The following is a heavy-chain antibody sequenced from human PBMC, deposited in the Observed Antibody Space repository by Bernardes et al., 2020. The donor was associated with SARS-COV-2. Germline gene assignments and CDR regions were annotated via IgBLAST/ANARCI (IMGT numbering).Heavy chain of an antibody. Sequence: GGSLRLSCAASGFTVIPNYMTWVRQTPGRGLEWVSDFYPGGSTYYADSVKGRFTVSRDSSKNTVYLQMNSVRAEDTALYYCAREVQWTFDVWGQGTMVTVSS. D-gene: IGHD6-19*01. J-gene: IGHJ3*01. V-gene: IGHV3-53*01. CDR1: GFTVIPNY. CDR2: FYPGGST. CDR3: AREVQWTFDV.